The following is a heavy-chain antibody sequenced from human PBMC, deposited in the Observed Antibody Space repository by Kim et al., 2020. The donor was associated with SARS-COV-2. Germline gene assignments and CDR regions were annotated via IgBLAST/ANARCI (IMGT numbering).Heavy chain of an antibody. D-gene: IGHD6-19*01. CDR3: AGGNGWLITA. V-gene: IGHV3-7*01. Sequence: GGSLRLSCAASGFTFNTYWMNWVRQAPGKGLQWVVNVRQDGNEENYVDSLKGRFRISRENAKNSVYLEMSSLIVEDTAVYYCAGGNGWLITAWGQGTLVTVSS. CDR1: GFTFNTYW. CDR2: VRQDGNEE. J-gene: IGHJ4*02.